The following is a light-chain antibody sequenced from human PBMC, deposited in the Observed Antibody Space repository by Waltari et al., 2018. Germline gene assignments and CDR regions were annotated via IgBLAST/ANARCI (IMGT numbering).Light chain of an antibody. V-gene: IGKV1-9*01. J-gene: IGKJ4*01. CDR1: QGISSY. Sequence: DIQLTQSPSFLSASVGDRVTITCRASQGISSYLAWYQQKPGKAPKLLIYAASTLQSGVPSRFSDSGSGTEFTLTISSLQPEDFATYYCQQLNSYSLTFGGGTKVEIK. CDR2: AAS. CDR3: QQLNSYSLT.